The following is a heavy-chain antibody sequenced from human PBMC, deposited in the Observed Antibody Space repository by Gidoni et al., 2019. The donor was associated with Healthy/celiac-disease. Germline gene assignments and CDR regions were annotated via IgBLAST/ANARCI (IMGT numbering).Heavy chain of an antibody. CDR1: GGPLSSSSYY. D-gene: IGHD4-17*01. CDR2: IYYSGST. Sequence: QLQLQESGPGLVKPSETLSLTCTVSGGPLSSSSYYWGWIRQPPGKGLEWIGSIYYSGSTYYNPSLKSRVTISVDTSKNQFSLKLSSVTAADTAVYYCARRIGDYWGDAFDIWGQGTMVTVSS. CDR3: ARRIGDYWGDAFDI. V-gene: IGHV4-39*01. J-gene: IGHJ3*02.